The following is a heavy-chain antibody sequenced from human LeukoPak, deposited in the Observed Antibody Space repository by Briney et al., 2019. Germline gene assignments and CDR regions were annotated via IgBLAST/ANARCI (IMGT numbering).Heavy chain of an antibody. CDR3: ARGETYYYDSSGYYLED. CDR1: GGSFSGYY. V-gene: IGHV4-34*01. CDR2: INHSGST. J-gene: IGHJ4*02. Sequence: SETLSLTCAVYGGSFSGYYWSWIRQPPGKGLEWIGEINHSGSTNYNPSLKSRVTISVDTSKNQISLKLSSVTAADTAVYYCARGETYYYDSSGYYLEDWGQGTLVTVSS. D-gene: IGHD3-22*01.